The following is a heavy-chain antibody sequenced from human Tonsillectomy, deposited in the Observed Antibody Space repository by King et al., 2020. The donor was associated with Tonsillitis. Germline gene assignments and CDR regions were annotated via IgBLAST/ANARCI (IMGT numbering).Heavy chain of an antibody. Sequence: VQLVESGGGVVQPGRSLRLSCTASGFTFSNYDMHWVRQAPGKGLEWVAVIPYDGGNKDYGDSVKGRFTISRDNSKNTLYLQMDSLRGGDTAVYYCAKAQITGTTPPRGYFDYWGQGTLVTVSS. J-gene: IGHJ4*02. CDR2: IPYDGGNK. V-gene: IGHV3-30*18. D-gene: IGHD1-20*01. CDR1: GFTFSNYD. CDR3: AKAQITGTTPPRGYFDY.